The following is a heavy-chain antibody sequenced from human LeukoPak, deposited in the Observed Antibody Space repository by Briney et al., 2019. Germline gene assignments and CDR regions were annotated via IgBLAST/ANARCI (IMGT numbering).Heavy chain of an antibody. CDR2: ISGSGDNT. CDR1: GFTFSAYA. D-gene: IGHD4-17*01. Sequence: PGGSLRLSCSASGFTFSAYAMIWVRQAPGNGLEWVSAISGSGDNTYCADSVKGRFTISRDNSKNTLYLQMSSLRAEDAAVYYCAKDPNGDYVGAFDSWGPGTMVIVSS. V-gene: IGHV3-23*01. J-gene: IGHJ3*02. CDR3: AKDPNGDYVGAFDS.